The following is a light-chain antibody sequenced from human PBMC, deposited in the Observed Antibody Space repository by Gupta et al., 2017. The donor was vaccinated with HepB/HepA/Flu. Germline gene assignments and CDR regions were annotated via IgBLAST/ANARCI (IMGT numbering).Light chain of an antibody. V-gene: IGLV3-19*01. CDR3: NSRDSSGNHVV. J-gene: IGLJ2*01. CDR1: SLRSYY. Sequence: ELTQDSAVSVALGLTVRITCQGDSLRSYYESWYQQKPGQAPVLVIYGKNNRPSGIPDRFSGSSSGNTASLTITGAQAEDEADYYCNSRDSSGNHVVFGGGTKLTVL. CDR2: GKN.